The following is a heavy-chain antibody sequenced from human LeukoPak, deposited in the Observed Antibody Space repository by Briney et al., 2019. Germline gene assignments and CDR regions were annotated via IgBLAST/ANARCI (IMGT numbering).Heavy chain of an antibody. J-gene: IGHJ3*02. Sequence: ASVKVSCKASGYTFTGYYMHWVRQAPGQGLEWMGWINPNSGGTNYAQKFQGRVTMTRDTSISTAYMELSRLRSDDTAVYYCARSLIDYGGSYDAFDIWGQGTMVTTSS. CDR1: GYTFTGYY. CDR3: ARSLIDYGGSYDAFDI. V-gene: IGHV1-2*02. CDR2: INPNSGGT. D-gene: IGHD4-23*01.